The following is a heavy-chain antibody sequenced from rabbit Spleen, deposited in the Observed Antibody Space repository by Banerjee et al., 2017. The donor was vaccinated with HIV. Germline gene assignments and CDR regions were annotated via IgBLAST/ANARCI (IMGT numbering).Heavy chain of an antibody. V-gene: IGHV1S45*01. J-gene: IGHJ4*01. CDR1: GFDLSSRYY. D-gene: IGHD2-1*01. CDR2: IVTGDDRT. CDR3: VRDLGYDDDSEKGSFNL. Sequence: QEQLVESGGGLVQPEGSLTLTCKASGFDLSSRYYMSWVRQAPGKGLEWIGFIVTGDDRTYYASWAKGRFAISKTSSPTMTLQMTSLTAADTATYFCVRDLGYDDDSEKGSFNLWGPGTLVTVS.